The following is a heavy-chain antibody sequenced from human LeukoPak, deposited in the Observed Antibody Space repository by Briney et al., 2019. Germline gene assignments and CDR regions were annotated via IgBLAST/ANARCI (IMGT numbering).Heavy chain of an antibody. CDR3: ASQDRRYYYGSGSEPQDY. CDR1: GFTFSNYA. D-gene: IGHD3-10*01. V-gene: IGHV3-21*01. Sequence: GGSLRLSCAGSGFTFSNYAMNWVRQAPGKGLEWVSSISHSGSLSYADSVKGRFTISRDNAKNSLYLQMNSLRAEDTAVYYCASQDRRYYYGSGSEPQDYWGQGTLVTVSS. CDR2: ISHSGSL. J-gene: IGHJ4*02.